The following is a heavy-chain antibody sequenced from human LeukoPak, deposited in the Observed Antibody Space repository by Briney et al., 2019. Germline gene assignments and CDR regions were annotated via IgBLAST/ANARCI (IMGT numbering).Heavy chain of an antibody. Sequence: SETLSLTCTVSGGSISSGSYYWSWIRQPAGKGLEWIGRIYTSGSTNYNPSLKSRVTISVDTSKNQFSLKLSSVTAADTAVYYCARENGYGDAFDIWGQGTMVTVSS. CDR2: IYTSGST. CDR1: GGSISSGSYY. J-gene: IGHJ3*02. D-gene: IGHD5-12*01. CDR3: ARENGYGDAFDI. V-gene: IGHV4-61*02.